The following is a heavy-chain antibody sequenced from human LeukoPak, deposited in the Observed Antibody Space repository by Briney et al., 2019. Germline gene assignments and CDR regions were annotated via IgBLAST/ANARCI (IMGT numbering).Heavy chain of an antibody. D-gene: IGHD3-22*01. V-gene: IGHV4-34*01. Sequence: SETLSLTCAVYGGSFSGYYWSWIRQPPGKGLEWIGEINHSGSTNYNPSLKSRVTISVDTSKNQFSLKLSSVTAADTAVYYCATYNYDSSGYYSYWGQGTLVTVSS. CDR1: GGSFSGYY. J-gene: IGHJ4*02. CDR2: INHSGST. CDR3: ATYNYDSSGYYSY.